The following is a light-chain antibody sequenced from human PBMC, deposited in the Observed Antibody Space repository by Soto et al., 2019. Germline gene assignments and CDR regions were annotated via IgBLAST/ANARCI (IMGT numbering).Light chain of an antibody. CDR3: QHFVNSLPWT. CDR2: GAS. V-gene: IGKV3-20*01. Sequence: EIVLTQSPGTLSLSPGERATLSCRASQSVSSTYLIWYQQKPGQAPRLLIYGASSRATGVPDMFSGGGSGTDFTITISKLEPEDFSVYYCQHFVNSLPWTFGQGTKVEIK. CDR1: QSVSSTY. J-gene: IGKJ1*01.